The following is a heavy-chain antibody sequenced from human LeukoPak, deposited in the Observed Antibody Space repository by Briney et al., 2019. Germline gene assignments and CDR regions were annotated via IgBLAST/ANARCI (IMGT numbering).Heavy chain of an antibody. CDR1: GGTFSSYA. CDR3: ARDSSGYYQSCNWFDP. Sequence: ASVKVSCKASGGTFSSYAISWVRQAPGQGLEWMGGIIPIFGTANYAQKFQGRVTITADESTSTAYMELSSLRSEDTAVYYCARDSSGYYQSCNWFDPWGQGTLVTVSS. D-gene: IGHD3-22*01. V-gene: IGHV1-69*13. CDR2: IIPIFGTA. J-gene: IGHJ5*02.